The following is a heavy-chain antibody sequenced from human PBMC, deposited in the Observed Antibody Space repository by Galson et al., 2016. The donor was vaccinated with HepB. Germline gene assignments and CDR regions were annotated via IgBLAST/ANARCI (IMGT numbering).Heavy chain of an antibody. D-gene: IGHD3-3*01. CDR1: GYTFTSYG. V-gene: IGHV1-18*01. Sequence: SVKVSCKASGYTFTSYGISWVRQAPGQGLEWMGWISGYNGHTNYAQKFQGRATMTTDTSTTTVYMELRSLRSDDTAVYYCARDVRILEVPVGDPAYDLWNGYYYEPGPKWFDPWGQGTLVTVSS. CDR3: ARDVRILEVPVGDPAYDLWNGYYYEPGPKWFDP. J-gene: IGHJ5*02. CDR2: ISGYNGHT.